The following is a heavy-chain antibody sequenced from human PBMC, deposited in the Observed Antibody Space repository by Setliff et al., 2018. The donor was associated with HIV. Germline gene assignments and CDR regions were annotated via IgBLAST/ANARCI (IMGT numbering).Heavy chain of an antibody. D-gene: IGHD3-16*01. CDR2: IIPIFDTT. CDR3: ALLIPSASFGPRQDAFDV. CDR1: GGTFENYA. V-gene: IGHV1-69*06. Sequence: SVKVSCKASGGTFENYAISWVRQAPGQGLEWMGKIIPIFDTTIYAEKFQGRITISADKSTATAYLELNSLRSEYSAIYYCALLIPSASFGPRQDAFDVWGQGARVTVSS. J-gene: IGHJ3*01.